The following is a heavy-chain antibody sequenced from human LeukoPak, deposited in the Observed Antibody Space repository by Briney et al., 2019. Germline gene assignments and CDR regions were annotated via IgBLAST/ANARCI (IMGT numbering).Heavy chain of an antibody. Sequence: GGPLRLSCAASGINFSGYSMHWVRQAPGEGLEWVSYISGSSRTIYYADSVKGRFTIPRDNAKNSLHLQINSLRDEDTAVYYCAIRGYYDTTYAYDYHAMDVWGQGTAVTVSS. J-gene: IGHJ6*02. CDR2: ISGSSRTI. V-gene: IGHV3-48*02. CDR1: GINFSGYS. D-gene: IGHD3-22*01. CDR3: AIRGYYDTTYAYDYHAMDV.